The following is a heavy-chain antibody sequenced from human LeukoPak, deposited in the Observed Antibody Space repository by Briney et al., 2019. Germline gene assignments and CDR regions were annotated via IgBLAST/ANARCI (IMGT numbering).Heavy chain of an antibody. CDR1: GFTFSRYW. CDR2: INSDGSST. D-gene: IGHD1-26*01. CDR3: ARGGSPPEALGDAFDI. V-gene: IGHV3-74*01. Sequence: GGSLRLSCAASGFTFSRYWMHWVRQAPGKGLVRVSRINSDGSSTINADSVKGRFTISRDNAKNTLYLQMNSLRVEDTAVYFCARGGSPPEALGDAFDIWGQGTMVTVSS. J-gene: IGHJ3*02.